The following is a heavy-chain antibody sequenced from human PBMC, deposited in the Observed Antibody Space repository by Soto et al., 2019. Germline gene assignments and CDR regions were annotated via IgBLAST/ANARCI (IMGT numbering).Heavy chain of an antibody. CDR1: GFTFSSYA. CDR2: ISGNVGDT. V-gene: IGHV3-23*01. Sequence: PGGSLRLSCAASGFTFSSYAFSWVRQPPGKGPEWVSTISGNVGDTYYADSVEGRFTVSRDISKNALYLQMISLRADDTAVYYCARVLGRPPGRLYYYYGMDFWGQGTTVTV. CDR3: ARVLGRPPGRLYYYYGMDF. D-gene: IGHD2-15*01. J-gene: IGHJ6*02.